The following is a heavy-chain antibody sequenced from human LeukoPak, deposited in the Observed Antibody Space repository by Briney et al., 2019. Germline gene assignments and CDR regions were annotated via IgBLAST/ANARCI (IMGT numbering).Heavy chain of an antibody. CDR3: ARDLAWTSAVTPFGY. V-gene: IGHV3-48*03. CDR2: ISSSGSTI. Sequence: PGGSLRLSCAASGFTFSSYEMNWVRQAPGKGLEWVSYISSSGSTIYYAGSVKGRFTISRDNAKNSLYLQMNSLRAEDTAVYYCARDLAWTSAVTPFGYWGQGTLVTVSS. D-gene: IGHD4-17*01. J-gene: IGHJ4*02. CDR1: GFTFSSYE.